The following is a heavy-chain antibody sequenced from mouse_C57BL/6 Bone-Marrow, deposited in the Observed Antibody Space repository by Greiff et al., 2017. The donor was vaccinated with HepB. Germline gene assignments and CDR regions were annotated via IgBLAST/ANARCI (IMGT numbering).Heavy chain of an antibody. CDR1: GFTFSSYA. J-gene: IGHJ3*01. V-gene: IGHV5-6*01. CDR3: ARHPLRPFAY. D-gene: IGHD3-2*02. CDR2: ISSGGSYT. Sequence: EVQLVESGGGLVKPGGSLKLSCAASGFTFSSYAMSWVRQTPEKRLEWVATISSGGSYTYYPDSVKGRFTISRDNAKNTLYLQMSSLKSEDTAMYYCARHPLRPFAYWGQGTLVTVSA.